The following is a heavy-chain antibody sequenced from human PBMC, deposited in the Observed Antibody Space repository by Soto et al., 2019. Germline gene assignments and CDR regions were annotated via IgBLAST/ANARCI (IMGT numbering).Heavy chain of an antibody. V-gene: IGHV4-61*01. CDR1: GGSLRSGSYY. J-gene: IGHJ4*02. CDR3: ARDSSGRHDY. D-gene: IGHD3-22*01. CDR2: IYHGGAT. Sequence: PEETLSLTCTVSGGSLRSGSYYWSWIRQPPGKGLEWIGYIYHGGATTYNASLKSRVTISVGTSKNQFFLKVNSVTAADKAVDFCARDSSGRHDYWGQGTPVT.